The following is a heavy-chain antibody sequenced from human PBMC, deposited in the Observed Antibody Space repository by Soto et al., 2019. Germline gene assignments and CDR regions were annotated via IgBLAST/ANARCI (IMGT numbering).Heavy chain of an antibody. CDR1: GGSISSSSYY. CDR3: ARLLWGVVVVAATSQFDP. CDR2: IYYSGST. D-gene: IGHD2-15*01. Sequence: PSETLSLTXTVSGGSISSSSYYWGWIRQPPGKGLEWIGSIYYSGSTYYNPSLKSRVTISVDTSKNQFSLKLRSVTAADTAVYYCARLLWGVVVVAATSQFDPWGQGTLVTVSS. V-gene: IGHV4-39*01. J-gene: IGHJ5*02.